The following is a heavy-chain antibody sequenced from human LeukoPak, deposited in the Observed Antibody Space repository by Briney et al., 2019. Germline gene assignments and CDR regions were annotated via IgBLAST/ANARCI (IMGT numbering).Heavy chain of an antibody. Sequence: GESLKISYKGSGYIFTSYWIGWVRQMPGKRLEWMGIIYPGDSDTRYSPSFHGQVTISADKSITTAYLQWSSMKASDTAMYYCARQGHSGTYYYYYGMDVWGQGTTVTVSS. V-gene: IGHV5-51*01. CDR2: IYPGDSDT. J-gene: IGHJ6*02. CDR1: GYIFTSYW. CDR3: ARQGHSGTYYYYYGMDV. D-gene: IGHD3-10*01.